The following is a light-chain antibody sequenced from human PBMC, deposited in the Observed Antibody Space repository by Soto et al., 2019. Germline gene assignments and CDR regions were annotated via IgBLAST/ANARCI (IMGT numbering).Light chain of an antibody. J-gene: IGKJ1*01. Sequence: DIQMTQSPSTLSASVGNRVTITCGPSQSISSWLAWYQQKPGQAPKLLIYDASSLESGVPSRFSGSGSGTEFTLTISSLQPDDFATYYCQQYNSYSRTWTFGQGTKVDNK. V-gene: IGKV1-5*01. CDR1: QSISSW. CDR2: DAS. CDR3: QQYNSYSRTWT.